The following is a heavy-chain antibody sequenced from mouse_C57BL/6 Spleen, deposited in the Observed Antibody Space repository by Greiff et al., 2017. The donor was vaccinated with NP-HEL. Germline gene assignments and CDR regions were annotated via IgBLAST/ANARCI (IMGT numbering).Heavy chain of an antibody. D-gene: IGHD1-1*01. CDR3: ARDPGSSHFDY. CDR1: GFTFSDYG. CDR2: ISSGSSTI. V-gene: IGHV5-17*01. J-gene: IGHJ2*01. Sequence: EVQGVESGGGLVKPGGSLKLSCAASGFTFSDYGMHWVRQAPEKGLEWVAYISSGSSTIYYADPVKGRFTISRDNAKNTLYLKMTRLRSEDTAMYYCARDPGSSHFDYWGQGTTLTVSS.